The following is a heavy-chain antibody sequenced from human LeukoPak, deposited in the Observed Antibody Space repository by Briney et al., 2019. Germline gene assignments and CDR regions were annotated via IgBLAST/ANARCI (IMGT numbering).Heavy chain of an antibody. Sequence: SETLSLTCTVSGYSISSGYYWGWIRQPPGKGLEWIGSIYHSGSTYYNPSLKSRVTISVDTSKNQFSLKLSSVTAADTAVYYCARGYCTNGVCYSLDYWGQGTLVTVSS. J-gene: IGHJ4*02. V-gene: IGHV4-38-2*02. D-gene: IGHD2-8*01. CDR3: ARGYCTNGVCYSLDY. CDR1: GYSISSGYY. CDR2: IYHSGST.